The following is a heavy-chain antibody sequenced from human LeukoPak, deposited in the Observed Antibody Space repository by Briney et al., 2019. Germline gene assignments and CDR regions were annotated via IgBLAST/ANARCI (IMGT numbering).Heavy chain of an antibody. CDR1: GDSVSSSSAV. J-gene: IGHJ3*02. Sequence: SQTLSLTCAISGDSVSSSSAVWTWMRQSPSRGLEWLGRTYYRSKWYNDYAVSVKSRITVNPDTSKNQFSLQLNSVTPEDTAVYYCARDTGTAISTFDIWGQGTMVTVSS. CDR2: TYYRSKWYN. CDR3: ARDTGTAISTFDI. D-gene: IGHD2-21*02. V-gene: IGHV6-1*01.